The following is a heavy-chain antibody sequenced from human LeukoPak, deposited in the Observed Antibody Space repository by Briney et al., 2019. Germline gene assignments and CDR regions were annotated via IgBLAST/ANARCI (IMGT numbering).Heavy chain of an antibody. D-gene: IGHD6-19*01. CDR2: ISGSGSSA. CDR1: GFTFSSYA. Sequence: PGGSLRLSCAASGFTFSSYAMSWVRQAPGKGLEWVSAISGSGSSAYYADSVKGRFTISRDNSKNTLYLQMNSLRAEDTAVYYCANGASGWYDLYYYGMDVWGQGTTVTVSS. CDR3: ANGASGWYDLYYYGMDV. V-gene: IGHV3-23*01. J-gene: IGHJ6*02.